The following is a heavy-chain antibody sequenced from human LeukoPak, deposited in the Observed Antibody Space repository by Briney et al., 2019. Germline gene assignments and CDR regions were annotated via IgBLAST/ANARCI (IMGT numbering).Heavy chain of an antibody. CDR3: ATVRGGNTRDFDY. CDR1: GFTFSSYK. V-gene: IGHV3-21*01. Sequence: GGSLRLSCAASGFTFSSYKMNWVRQAPGKGLEWVSSISSSSGYIYYADSVKGRFTISRDNAKNSLYLQMNSLRAEDTAVYHCATVRGGNTRDFDYWGQGTVVTVSS. J-gene: IGHJ4*02. D-gene: IGHD3-10*01. CDR2: ISSSSGYI.